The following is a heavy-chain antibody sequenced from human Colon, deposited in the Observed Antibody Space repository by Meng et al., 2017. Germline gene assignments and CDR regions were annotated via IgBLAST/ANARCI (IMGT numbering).Heavy chain of an antibody. CDR3: AKYDEGYYDSSGTVRYYYYYGMDV. D-gene: IGHD3-22*01. CDR2: ISGSGGST. Sequence: GESLKISCAASGFTFSSYAMSWVRQAPGKGLEWVSAISGSGGSTYYAYSVKGRFTISRDNSKNTLYLQMNSLRAEDTAVYYCAKYDEGYYDSSGTVRYYYYYGMDVWGQGTTVTVSS. J-gene: IGHJ6*02. V-gene: IGHV3-23*01. CDR1: GFTFSSYA.